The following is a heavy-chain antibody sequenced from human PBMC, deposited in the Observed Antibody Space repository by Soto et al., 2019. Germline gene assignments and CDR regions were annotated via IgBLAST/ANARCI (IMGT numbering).Heavy chain of an antibody. CDR1: GFIVSSNY. J-gene: IGHJ4*02. D-gene: IGHD3-10*01. CDR3: LRGRYGSQIH. CDR2: LYSGGAT. Sequence: EVRLVESGGGLVQPGGSLRLSCAASGFIVSSNYMTWVRQAPGKGLEWVSLLYSGGATHYAASVKGRFTISSHSSQNTLFLQMKSLRTEDTATYYCLRGRYGSQIHWGKGTKVAVSS. V-gene: IGHV3-53*04.